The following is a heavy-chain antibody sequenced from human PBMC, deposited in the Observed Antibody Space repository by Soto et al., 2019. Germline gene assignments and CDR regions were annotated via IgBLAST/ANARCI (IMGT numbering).Heavy chain of an antibody. V-gene: IGHV3-64D*06. D-gene: IGHD2-21*01. CDR2: ISPQGGST. CDR3: VNMMIARGAFDF. CDR1: GFAFSSYA. J-gene: IGHJ4*02. Sequence: GESLKISCSASGFAFSSYAMHWVRQTPGKGLEYVSAISPQGGSTYYAGSVKGRFTISRDDSKNTVYLQMSSLRPDDTAVYYCVNMMIARGAFDFWGQGTLVTVSS.